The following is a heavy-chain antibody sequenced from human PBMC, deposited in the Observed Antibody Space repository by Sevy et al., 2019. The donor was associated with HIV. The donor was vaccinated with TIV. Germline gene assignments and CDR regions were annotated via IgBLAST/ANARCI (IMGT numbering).Heavy chain of an antibody. CDR1: GFTFRNFW. CDR3: AKSYFGSGTSYGMDL. Sequence: GGSLRLSCAVSGFTFRNFWMSWVRQAPGKGLGWVANIRQDGSEKYYVDSVRGRFTISRDNAKNSLFLQLNSLRADDTAIYYCAKSYFGSGTSYGMDLWGRGTTVTGSS. CDR2: IRQDGSEK. V-gene: IGHV3-7*01. J-gene: IGHJ6*02. D-gene: IGHD3-10*01.